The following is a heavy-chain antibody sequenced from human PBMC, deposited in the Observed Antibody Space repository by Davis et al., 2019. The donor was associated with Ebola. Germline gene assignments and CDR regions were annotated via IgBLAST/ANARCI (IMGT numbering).Heavy chain of an antibody. D-gene: IGHD4-17*01. V-gene: IGHV3-30*02. CDR3: ARASRTTVTNLDY. CDR1: GFTFSSYG. Sequence: GESLKISCAASGFTFSSYGMHWVRQAPGKGLEWVAFIRYDGSNRYYADSVKGRFTISRDNSKNTLYLQMNSLRAEDTAVYYCARASRTTVTNLDYWGQGTLVTVSS. CDR2: IRYDGSNR. J-gene: IGHJ4*02.